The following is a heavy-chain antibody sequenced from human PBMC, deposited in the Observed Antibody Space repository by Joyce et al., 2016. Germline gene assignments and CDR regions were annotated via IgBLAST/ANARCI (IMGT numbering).Heavy chain of an antibody. J-gene: IGHJ4*02. V-gene: IGHV5-51*01. CDR2: IYPGDSDT. D-gene: IGHD7-27*01. CDR1: GYSFTTDW. CDR3: ARHIGLGKSPDY. Sequence: EVQLVQSGAEVKKPGESLKISCKGSGYSFTTDWIDWVRQMHGKGLEWMGTIYPGDSDTRYSPCFQGQVTVSVDKSISTAYLQWSSLKDSDTAMYYCARHIGLGKSPDYWGQGTLVTVSS.